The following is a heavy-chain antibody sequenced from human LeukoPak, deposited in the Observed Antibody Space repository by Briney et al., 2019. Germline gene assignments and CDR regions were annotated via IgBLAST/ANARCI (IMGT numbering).Heavy chain of an antibody. CDR1: GFTFSNAW. J-gene: IGHJ6*02. CDR2: IKSKTDGGTT. Sequence: GGSLRLSCAASGFTFSNAWMSWVRQAPGKGLEWVGRIKSKTDGGTTDYAAPVKGRFTISRDDSKNTLYLQMNSLKTEDTAVYYCTTDGSYYLGLYYYGMDVWGQGTTVTVSS. V-gene: IGHV3-15*01. CDR3: TTDGSYYLGLYYYGMDV. D-gene: IGHD1-26*01.